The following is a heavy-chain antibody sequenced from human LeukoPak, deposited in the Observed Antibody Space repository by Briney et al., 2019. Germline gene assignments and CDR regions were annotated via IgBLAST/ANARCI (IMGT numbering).Heavy chain of an antibody. CDR3: ASGGGARSLGWIDY. D-gene: IGHD2-2*03. J-gene: IGHJ4*02. Sequence: SETLSLTCTVTGGSISGYYWTWIRQSPGKGLESIGHIHYSGNTNYNPSLKSRVTMSVDTSNNQFSLTLNSLTAADTADYFCASGGGARSLGWIDYWGQGILVTVSS. CDR1: GGSISGYY. CDR2: IHYSGNT. V-gene: IGHV4-59*01.